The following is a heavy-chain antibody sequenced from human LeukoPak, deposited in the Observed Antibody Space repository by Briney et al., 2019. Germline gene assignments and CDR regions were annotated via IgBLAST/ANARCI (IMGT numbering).Heavy chain of an antibody. J-gene: IGHJ4*02. Sequence: GGSLRLPCAASGFTFSSYALSWVRQAPGKGLEWVSAISGSGGSTYYADSVKGRFTISRDNSKNTLYLQMNSLRAEDTAVYYCAKDQEMALLHGFDYWGQGTLVTVSS. CDR2: ISGSGGST. CDR3: AKDQEMALLHGFDY. CDR1: GFTFSSYA. V-gene: IGHV3-23*01. D-gene: IGHD5-24*01.